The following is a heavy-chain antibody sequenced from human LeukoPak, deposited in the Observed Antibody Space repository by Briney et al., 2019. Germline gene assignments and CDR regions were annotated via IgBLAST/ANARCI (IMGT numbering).Heavy chain of an antibody. J-gene: IGHJ6*03. CDR1: GGSISSYY. CDR3: ARSISDPPYYYYYMDV. V-gene: IGHV4-59*01. Sequence: SETLSLTCTVSGGSISSYYWSWIRQPPGKGLEWIGYIYYSGSTNYNPSLKSRATISLDTSKNQFSLKLSSVTAADTAVYCCARSISDPPYYYYYMDVWGKGTTVTVSS. CDR2: IYYSGST. D-gene: IGHD2-21*01.